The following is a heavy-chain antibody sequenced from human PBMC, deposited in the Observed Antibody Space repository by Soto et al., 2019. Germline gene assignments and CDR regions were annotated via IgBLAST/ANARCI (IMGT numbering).Heavy chain of an antibody. J-gene: IGHJ6*02. CDR1: GFTFSSYD. D-gene: IGHD3-22*01. Sequence: GGSLRLSCAASGFTFSSYDMHWVRQAPGKGLEWVAVISYDGSNKYYADSVKGRFTISRDTSKNTLYLQMNSLRAEDTAVYYCAKDEMYYYDSSGYYYQHYGMDVWGQGTTVTVSS. CDR2: ISYDGSNK. V-gene: IGHV3-30*18. CDR3: AKDEMYYYDSSGYYYQHYGMDV.